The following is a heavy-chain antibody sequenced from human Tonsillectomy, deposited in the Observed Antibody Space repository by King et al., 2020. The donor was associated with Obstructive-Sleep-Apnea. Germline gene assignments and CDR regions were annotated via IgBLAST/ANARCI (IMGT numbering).Heavy chain of an antibody. D-gene: IGHD3-9*01. Sequence: QLQESGPGLVKPSETLSLTCTVSGDSINNYYWSWILQPPGKGLEWIGHIHSSGRTNYNPSLKSRVTISVDTSNSQFSLKLSSVIAADTAVYFCARLPDFDWVYGMDVWGQGTTVTVSS. V-gene: IGHV4-59*12. CDR1: GDSINNYY. CDR2: IHSSGRT. CDR3: ARLPDFDWVYGMDV. J-gene: IGHJ6*02.